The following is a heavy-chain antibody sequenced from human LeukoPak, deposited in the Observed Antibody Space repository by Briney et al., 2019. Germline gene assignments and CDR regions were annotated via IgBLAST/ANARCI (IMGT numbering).Heavy chain of an antibody. D-gene: IGHD5-12*01. CDR3: ARVTGYMVEDYSDY. J-gene: IGHJ4*02. CDR1: GGSISSGSYY. V-gene: IGHV4-61*02. CDR2: IYTSGST. Sequence: PSETLSLTCTVSGGSISSGSYYWSWIRQPAGKGLEWIGRIYTSGSTNYNPSLKSRVTISYTSKNQFSLRLSSVTAADTAVYYCARVTGYMVEDYSDYWGQGTLVTVSS.